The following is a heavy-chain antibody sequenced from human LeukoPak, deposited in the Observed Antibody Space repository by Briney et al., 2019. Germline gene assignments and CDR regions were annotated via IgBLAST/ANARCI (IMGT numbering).Heavy chain of an antibody. CDR3: AREGEYGWSEAFDY. V-gene: IGHV3-21*01. Sequence: GGSLRLSCAASGFTFSRYSMNWVRQAPGKGLEWVSSISGSSRSIYYADSVKGRFTISRDNAKNSLFLQMNSLRAEDTAVYYCAREGEYGWSEAFDYWGQGTLVTVSS. CDR1: GFTFSRYS. CDR2: ISGSSRSI. J-gene: IGHJ4*02. D-gene: IGHD3-16*01.